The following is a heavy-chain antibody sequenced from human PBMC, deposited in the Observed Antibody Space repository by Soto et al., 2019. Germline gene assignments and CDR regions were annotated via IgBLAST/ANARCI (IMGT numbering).Heavy chain of an antibody. D-gene: IGHD1-7*01. J-gene: IGHJ4*02. Sequence: QSGGSLRLSCAASGFTFGDYAMHWVRQAPGKGLEWVSGISWNSGSIGYADSVKGRFTISRDNAKNPLYLQMNSLRAEDTALYYCAKDMTLTNRNYDFDYWGQGTLVTVSS. V-gene: IGHV3-9*01. CDR3: AKDMTLTNRNYDFDY. CDR2: ISWNSGSI. CDR1: GFTFGDYA.